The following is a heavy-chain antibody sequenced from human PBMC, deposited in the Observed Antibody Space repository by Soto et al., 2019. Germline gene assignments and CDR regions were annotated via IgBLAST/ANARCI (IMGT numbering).Heavy chain of an antibody. CDR3: ARERGSGWSPNFDY. CDR2: IKKDGSEK. D-gene: IGHD6-19*01. J-gene: IGHJ4*02. Sequence: EVQLVESGGGLVQPGGSLRLSCAASGFTFSSYWMSWVRQAPGKGLEWVANIKKDGSEKYYVDSVKGRFTISRDNAKNSLYLQMNSLRAEDTAVYYCARERGSGWSPNFDYWVQGTLVTVSS. CDR1: GFTFSSYW. V-gene: IGHV3-7*01.